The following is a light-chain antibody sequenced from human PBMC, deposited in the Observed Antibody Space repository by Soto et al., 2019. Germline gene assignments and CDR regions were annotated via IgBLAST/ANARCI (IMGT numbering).Light chain of an antibody. Sequence: DIQMTQSPSTLSASVGDRVTITCRASQSINNWLAWYQQKPGKAPKVVIYGAPNLESGVPSRVRGSGSGTEFTLTISGLQPDDFAAYYCQQYNTYSPYTFGQGTKLEI. CDR2: GAP. CDR1: QSINNW. J-gene: IGKJ2*01. V-gene: IGKV1-5*01. CDR3: QQYNTYSPYT.